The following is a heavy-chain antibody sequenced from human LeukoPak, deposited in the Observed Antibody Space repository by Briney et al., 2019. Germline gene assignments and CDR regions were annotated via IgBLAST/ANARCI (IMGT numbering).Heavy chain of an antibody. V-gene: IGHV4-4*07. CDR1: GGSISGYF. J-gene: IGHJ4*02. CDR2: VYTSGTT. CDR3: ARGTEKTRISGYYSFDH. D-gene: IGHD5-12*01. Sequence: PSETLSLTCTVSGGSISGYFWTWIRQPAGKELEWIGSVYTSGTTYYNPSLESRVTISLDTFNNQFSLRVTSVTAADTAMYYCARGTEKTRISGYYSFDHWGRGLLVTVAS.